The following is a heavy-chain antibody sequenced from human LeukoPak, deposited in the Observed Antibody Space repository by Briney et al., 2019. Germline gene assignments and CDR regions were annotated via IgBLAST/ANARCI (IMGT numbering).Heavy chain of an antibody. V-gene: IGHV3-30-3*01. J-gene: IGHJ5*02. CDR1: GFTFSSYA. D-gene: IGHD3-3*01. CDR2: ISYDGSNK. Sequence: GGSLRLSCAPSGFTFSSYAMHWVRQAPGKGLEWVAVISYDGSNKYYADSVKGRFTISRDNSKNTLYLQMNSLRAEDTAVYYCARDPRDDFWSGDNWFDPWGQGTLVTVSS. CDR3: ARDPRDDFWSGDNWFDP.